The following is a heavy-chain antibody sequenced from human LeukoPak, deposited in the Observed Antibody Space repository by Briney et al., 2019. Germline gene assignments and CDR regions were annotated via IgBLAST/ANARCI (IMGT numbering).Heavy chain of an antibody. Sequence: TLSLTCTVSGGSISSSSYYWGWIRQPPGKALEWLALIYWDDDKRYSPSLKSRLTITKDTSKNQVVLTMTNMDPVDTATYYCAHKEMASDWGQGTLVTVSS. CDR2: IYWDDDK. CDR3: AHKEMASD. V-gene: IGHV2-5*02. J-gene: IGHJ4*02. CDR1: GGSISSSSYY. D-gene: IGHD5-24*01.